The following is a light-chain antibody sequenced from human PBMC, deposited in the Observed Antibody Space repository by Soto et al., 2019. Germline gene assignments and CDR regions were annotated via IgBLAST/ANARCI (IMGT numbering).Light chain of an antibody. CDR3: QQYNSYSTLT. V-gene: IGKV1-5*03. CDR2: KAS. J-gene: IGKJ4*01. Sequence: DIQMTPSPSTLSASVGDGVTITCRASQSISSWLAWYQQKPXKAHKLXXYKASSLESGVPSRFSGSGSGTEFTLTISSLQPDDLATYYCQQYNSYSTLTFGGGTKVDIK. CDR1: QSISSW.